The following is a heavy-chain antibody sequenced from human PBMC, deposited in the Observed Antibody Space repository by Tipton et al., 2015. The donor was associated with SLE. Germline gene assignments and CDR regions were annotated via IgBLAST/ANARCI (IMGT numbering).Heavy chain of an antibody. V-gene: IGHV1-8*01. CDR2: MNPNSGNT. CDR3: ARESRRYSGCPGAVDI. Sequence: QSGAEVKKPGASVKVSCKASGYTFTSYDINWVRQATGQGLEWMGWMNPNSGNTGYAQKFQGRVTMTRNTSISTAYMELSSLRSEDPAVYYCARESRRYSGCPGAVDIWGQGSMVTVSS. J-gene: IGHJ3*02. CDR1: GYTFTSYD. D-gene: IGHD1-26*01.